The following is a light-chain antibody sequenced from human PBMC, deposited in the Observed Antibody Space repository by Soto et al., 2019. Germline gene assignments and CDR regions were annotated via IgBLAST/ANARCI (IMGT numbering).Light chain of an antibody. J-gene: IGLJ1*01. Sequence: QSALTQHASVSGSPGQSLTISCTGTSNDFGKYNHVSWYQHHAGKAPKLILYDVSQWPSGASRRFSGSKSGNTASLTIYRLXPEDEADYYCSSYGGGTTFYVFGTGTKVTVL. CDR3: SSYGGGTTFYV. CDR1: SNDFGKYNH. CDR2: DVS. V-gene: IGLV2-23*02.